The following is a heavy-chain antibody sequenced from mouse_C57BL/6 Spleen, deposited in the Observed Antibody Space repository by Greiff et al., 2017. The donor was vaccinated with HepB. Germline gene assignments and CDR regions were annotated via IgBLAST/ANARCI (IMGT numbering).Heavy chain of an antibody. CDR2: IHPNSGST. CDR3: ARYGDYDPAWFAY. D-gene: IGHD2-4*01. J-gene: IGHJ3*01. Sequence: VQLQQPGAELVKPGASVKLSCKASGYTFTSYWMHWVKQRPGQGLEWIGMIHPNSGSTNYNEKFKSKATLTVDKSSSTAYMQLSSLTSEDSAVYYCARYGDYDPAWFAYWGQGTLVTVSA. V-gene: IGHV1-64*01. CDR1: GYTFTSYW.